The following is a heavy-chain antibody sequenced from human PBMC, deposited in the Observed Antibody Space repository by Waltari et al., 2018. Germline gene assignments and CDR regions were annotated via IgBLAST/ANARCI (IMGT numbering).Heavy chain of an antibody. D-gene: IGHD1-20*01. J-gene: IGHJ4*02. CDR2: IRSSGSTI. CDR1: GFTFSYDY. CDR3: ARGYTNWNIGILFDY. V-gene: IGHV3-11*04. Sequence: QVQLVESGGGLVKPGGSLRLSRAASGFTFSYDYMCWIRQAQGRGQEWVSYIRSSGSTIYYAASVKGRFTISRDNAKNSLYLQMNSLRAEDTAVYYCARGYTNWNIGILFDYWGQGTLVTVSS.